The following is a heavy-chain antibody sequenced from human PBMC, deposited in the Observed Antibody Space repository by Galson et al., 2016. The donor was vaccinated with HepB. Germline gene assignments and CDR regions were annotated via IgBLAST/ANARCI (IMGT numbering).Heavy chain of an antibody. Sequence: SLRLSCAASGFTFSSYWMHWVRQAPREGPVWVSRINGDGSRAGYADSVKGRFTISRDNANNTLYLQMNSLRAEDTAVYYCARDVASGWYQGLGHWGQGILVTGSS. D-gene: IGHD6-19*01. J-gene: IGHJ4*02. V-gene: IGHV3-74*01. CDR3: ARDVASGWYQGLGH. CDR2: INGDGSRA. CDR1: GFTFSSYW.